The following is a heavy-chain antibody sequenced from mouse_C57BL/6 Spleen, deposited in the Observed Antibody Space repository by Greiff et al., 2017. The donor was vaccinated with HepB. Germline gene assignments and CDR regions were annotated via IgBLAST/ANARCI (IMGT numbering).Heavy chain of an antibody. D-gene: IGHD2-4*01. J-gene: IGHJ3*01. CDR1: GFTFSSYG. V-gene: IGHV5-6*01. CDR3: ARQDYDYDGFAY. CDR2: ISSGGSYT. Sequence: EVQVVESGGDLVKPGGSLKLSCAASGFTFSSYGMSWVRQTPDKRLEWVATISSGGSYTYYPDSVKGRFTISRDNAKNTLYLQMSSLKSEDTAMYYWARQDYDYDGFAYWGQGTLVTVSA.